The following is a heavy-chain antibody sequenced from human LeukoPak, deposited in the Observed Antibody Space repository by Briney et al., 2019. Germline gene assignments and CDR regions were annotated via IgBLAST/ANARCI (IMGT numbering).Heavy chain of an antibody. CDR3: ARDHYDGVGGFDY. CDR1: GFTFSNAW. J-gene: IGHJ4*02. D-gene: IGHD3-22*01. Sequence: PGGSLTLSCAASGFTFSNAWMSWVRQPPGKGLEWVATIKQDGSEKYYVDSVKGRFTISRDNAKNSVYLQMNSLRAEDTAVYYCARDHYDGVGGFDYWGQGTLVTVSS. CDR2: IKQDGSEK. V-gene: IGHV3-7*01.